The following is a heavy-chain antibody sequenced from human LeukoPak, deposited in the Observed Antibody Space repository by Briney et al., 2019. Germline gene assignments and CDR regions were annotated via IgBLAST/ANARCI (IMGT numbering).Heavy chain of an antibody. CDR2: ISSSGSTI. J-gene: IGHJ4*02. D-gene: IGHD6-13*01. Sequence: GGSLRLSCAASGFTFSSYEMNWVRQAPGKGLEWVSYISSSGSTIYYADSVKGRFTISRDNAKNSLYLQMNSLRAEDTAVYYCAREQQLDAEIFDYWGQGTLVTVSS. CDR3: AREQQLDAEIFDY. CDR1: GFTFSSYE. V-gene: IGHV3-48*03.